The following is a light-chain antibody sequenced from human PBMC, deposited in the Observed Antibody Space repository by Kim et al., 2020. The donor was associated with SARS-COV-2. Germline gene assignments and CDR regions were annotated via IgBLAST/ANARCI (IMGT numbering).Light chain of an antibody. V-gene: IGLV3-1*01. CDR3: QAWDSSTYV. CDR1: KLGDRY. Sequence: SLSPGQTVSITCSGDKLGDRYACWYQQKPGQSPVLVIYQDSKRPSGIPERFSGSNSGNTATLTISGTQAMDEADYYCQAWDSSTYVFGTGTKVTVL. CDR2: QDS. J-gene: IGLJ1*01.